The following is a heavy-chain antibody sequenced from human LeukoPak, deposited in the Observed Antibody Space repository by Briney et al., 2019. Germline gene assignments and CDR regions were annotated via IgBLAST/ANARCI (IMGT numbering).Heavy chain of an antibody. J-gene: IGHJ5*02. CDR3: AKTAGWFDP. V-gene: IGHV4-34*01. CDR1: GGSFSGYY. CDR2: INHSGST. Sequence: SETLSLTCAVYGGSFSGYYRSWIRQPPGKGLEWIGEINHSGSTNYNPSLKSRVTISVDTSKNQFSLKLSSVTAADTAVYYCAKTAGWFDPWGQGTLVTVSS.